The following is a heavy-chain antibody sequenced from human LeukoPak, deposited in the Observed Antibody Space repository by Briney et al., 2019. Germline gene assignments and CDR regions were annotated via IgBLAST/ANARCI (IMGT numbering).Heavy chain of an antibody. CDR3: ARTVLMVYASYAFDI. J-gene: IGHJ3*02. D-gene: IGHD2-8*01. CDR2: IYYSGST. V-gene: IGHV4-39*01. Sequence: SETLSLTCTVSGGSISSSSHYWGWIRQPPGKGLEWIGSIYYSGSTYYNPSLKSRVTISVDTSKNQFSLKLSSVTAADTAVYYCARTVLMVYASYAFDIWGQGTMVTVSS. CDR1: GGSISSSSHY.